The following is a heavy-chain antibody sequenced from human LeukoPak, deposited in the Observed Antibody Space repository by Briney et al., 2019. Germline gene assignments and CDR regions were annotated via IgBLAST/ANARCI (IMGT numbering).Heavy chain of an antibody. Sequence: GGSLRLSCAASGFTFSDHYMDWVRQAPGKGLEWVGRTRNKANSYTTEYAASVKGRFTISRDDSKNSLYLQMNSLKTEDTAVYYCARVYYDSSGSKIDYWGQGTLVTASS. CDR1: GFTFSDHY. CDR3: ARVYYDSSGSKIDY. V-gene: IGHV3-72*01. D-gene: IGHD3-22*01. CDR2: TRNKANSYTT. J-gene: IGHJ4*02.